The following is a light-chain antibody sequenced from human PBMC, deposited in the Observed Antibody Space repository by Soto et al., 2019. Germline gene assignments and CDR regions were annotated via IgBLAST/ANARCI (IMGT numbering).Light chain of an antibody. CDR3: CSYAGSSTYV. J-gene: IGLJ1*01. V-gene: IGLV2-14*01. CDR1: RDDIGAYDY. CDR2: EVT. Sequence: QSVLTQPASVSGSPGQSITISCAGTRDDIGAYDYVSWYQQHPGNAPKLLVYEVTNRPSGVSDRLSGSKSGNTASLTISGLQAEDEADYYCCSYAGSSTYVFGTGTKV.